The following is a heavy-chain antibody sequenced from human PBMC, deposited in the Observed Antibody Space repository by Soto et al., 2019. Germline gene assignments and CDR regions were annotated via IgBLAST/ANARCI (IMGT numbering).Heavy chain of an antibody. V-gene: IGHV3-7*03. Sequence: GGSLRLSCAASGFTFSGYWMSWVRQSPGKGLEWVANIKQDGSEKYYVDSVKGRFTISRDNAKNSLYLQMNSLRAEDTAVYYCARDRTGGYYDFWGGYPDAFDIWGQGTMVTVS. CDR3: ARDRTGGYYDFWGGYPDAFDI. D-gene: IGHD3-3*01. J-gene: IGHJ3*02. CDR2: IKQDGSEK. CDR1: GFTFSGYW.